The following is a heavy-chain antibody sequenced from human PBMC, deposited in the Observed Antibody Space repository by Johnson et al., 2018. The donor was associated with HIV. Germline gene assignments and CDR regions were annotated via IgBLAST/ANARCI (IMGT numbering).Heavy chain of an antibody. V-gene: IGHV3-30*18. Sequence: QVQLVESGGGVVQPGRSLRLSCAASRFTFSNYGMHWVRQAPGKGLEWVAVISYDGSNKYFADSVKGRFTISRDNSKNTLYLQMNSLRAEDTAVYYCAKGVSDSSGYDYGEDAFDIWGQGTMVIVSS. CDR1: RFTFSNYG. D-gene: IGHD3-22*01. CDR2: ISYDGSNK. J-gene: IGHJ3*02. CDR3: AKGVSDSSGYDYGEDAFDI.